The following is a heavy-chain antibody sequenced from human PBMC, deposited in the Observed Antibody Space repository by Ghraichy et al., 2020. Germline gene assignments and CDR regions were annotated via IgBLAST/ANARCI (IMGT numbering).Heavy chain of an antibody. D-gene: IGHD6-19*01. CDR3: SRGGGAGTPVLYHMDV. Sequence: GGSLRLSCVASGLMFSPTMNWVRQAPGKGLEWVSSISSSTRYIYYADSVKGRFTISRDNAQKSLYLQMNSLRVEDTAVYYCSRGGGAGTPVLYHMDVWGLGTTVTVSS. V-gene: IGHV3-21*01. CDR1: GLMFSPT. J-gene: IGHJ6*02. CDR2: ISSSTRYI.